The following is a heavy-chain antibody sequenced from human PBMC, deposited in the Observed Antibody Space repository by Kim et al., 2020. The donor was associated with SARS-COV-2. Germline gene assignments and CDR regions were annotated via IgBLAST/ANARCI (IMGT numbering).Heavy chain of an antibody. Sequence: SETLSLTCTVSGGSISSSSYYWGWIRQPPGKGLEWIGSIYYSGSTYYNPSLKSRVTISVDTSKNQFSLKLSSVTAADTAVYYCARHGGGDVWGSYRPPKFDYWGQGTLVTVSS. D-gene: IGHD3-16*02. V-gene: IGHV4-39*01. CDR2: IYYSGST. CDR1: GGSISSSSYY. J-gene: IGHJ4*02. CDR3: ARHGGGDVWGSYRPPKFDY.